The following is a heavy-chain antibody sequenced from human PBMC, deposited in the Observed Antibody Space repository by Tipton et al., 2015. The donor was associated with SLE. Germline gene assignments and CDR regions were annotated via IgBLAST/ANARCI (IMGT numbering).Heavy chain of an antibody. V-gene: IGHV4-59*11. CDR3: ARDRADYGGYGMDV. CDR1: GGSISSHF. J-gene: IGHJ6*02. D-gene: IGHD4-23*01. Sequence: TLSLTCTVSGGSISSHFWSWIRQPPGKGLEYIGYVYYTGSTNYNPSLKSRVTISLDTSNNQFSLKLSSVTAADTAVYYCARDRADYGGYGMDVWGQGTTVPVPS. CDR2: VYYTGST.